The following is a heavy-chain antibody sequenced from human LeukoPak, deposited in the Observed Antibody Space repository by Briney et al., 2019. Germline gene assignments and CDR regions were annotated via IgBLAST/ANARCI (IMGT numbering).Heavy chain of an antibody. J-gene: IGHJ5*02. Sequence: NPSETLSLTCAVYGGSFSSYYWSWIRQPPGKGLEWIGYIYYSGSTNYNPSLKSRVTISVDTSKNQFSLKLSSVTAADTAVYYCARARYCSSTSCYTISWFDPWGQGTLVTVSS. CDR3: ARARYCSSTSCYTISWFDP. V-gene: IGHV4-59*08. D-gene: IGHD2-2*02. CDR1: GGSFSSYY. CDR2: IYYSGST.